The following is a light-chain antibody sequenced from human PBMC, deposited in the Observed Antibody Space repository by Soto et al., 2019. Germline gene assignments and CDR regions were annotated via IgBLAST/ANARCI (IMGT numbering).Light chain of an antibody. Sequence: EIVMTQSPATLSVSPGERATLSCRASQSVSSNLAWYQQKPGQAPRLLIYGASTRATGIPARFSGSWSGTEFTLTISSLQSEDFAVYYCQQYNNCPSLFAFGPGTKVDIK. V-gene: IGKV3-15*01. CDR2: GAS. CDR1: QSVSSN. J-gene: IGKJ3*01. CDR3: QQYNNCPSLFA.